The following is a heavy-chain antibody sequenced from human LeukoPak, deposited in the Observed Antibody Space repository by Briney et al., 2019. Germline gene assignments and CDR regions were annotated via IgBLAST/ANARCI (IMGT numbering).Heavy chain of an antibody. J-gene: IGHJ4*02. CDR3: ARDGDGDY. CDR2: INPNSGGT. Sequence: ASVKVSCKASGYTFTSYGISWVRQAPGQGLEWMGWINPNSGGTNYAQKFQGRVTMTRDTSISTAYMELSRLRSDDTAVYYCARDGDGDYWGQGTLVTVSS. CDR1: GYTFTSYG. V-gene: IGHV1-2*02. D-gene: IGHD3-10*01.